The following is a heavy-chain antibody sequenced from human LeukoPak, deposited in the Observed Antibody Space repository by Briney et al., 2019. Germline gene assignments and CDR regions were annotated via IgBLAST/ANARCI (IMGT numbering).Heavy chain of an antibody. CDR2: ISYDGSNK. V-gene: IGHV3-30*18. CDR1: GFTFSSYG. Sequence: PGGSLRLSCAASGFTFSSYGMHWVRQAPGKGLEWVAVISYDGSNKYYADSVKGRFTISRDNPKNTLYLQMNSLRAEDTAVYYCAKANTVTKRYFDYWGQGTLVTVSS. CDR3: AKANTVTKRYFDY. D-gene: IGHD4-17*01. J-gene: IGHJ4*02.